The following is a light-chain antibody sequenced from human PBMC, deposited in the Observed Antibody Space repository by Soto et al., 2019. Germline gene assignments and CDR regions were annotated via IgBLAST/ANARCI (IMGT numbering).Light chain of an antibody. CDR3: SSYKTSSTVVV. CDR2: EVN. J-gene: IGLJ2*01. CDR1: SSDVGSYKY. Sequence: QSVLTQPPSASGSPGQSVTISCTGISSDVGSYKYVSWYQQYPGKAPKLMVYEVNKRPSGVSNRFSGSKSGTTASLTISGLQAEDEADYYCSSYKTSSTVVVFGGGTKVTVL. V-gene: IGLV2-14*01.